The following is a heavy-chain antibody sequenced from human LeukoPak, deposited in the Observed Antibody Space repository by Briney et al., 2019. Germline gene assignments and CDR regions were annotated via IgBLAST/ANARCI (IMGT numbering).Heavy chain of an antibody. Sequence: SVKVSCKASGGTFSSYAISWVRQAPGQGLEWMGGIIPIFGTANYAQKFQGRVTITADKSTSTAYMELSSLRSEDTAVYYCASGEVVATMDKGIYYYYYMDVWGKGTTVTVSS. CDR3: ASGEVVATMDKGIYYYYYMDV. V-gene: IGHV1-69*06. J-gene: IGHJ6*03. CDR1: GGTFSSYA. CDR2: IIPIFGTA. D-gene: IGHD5-12*01.